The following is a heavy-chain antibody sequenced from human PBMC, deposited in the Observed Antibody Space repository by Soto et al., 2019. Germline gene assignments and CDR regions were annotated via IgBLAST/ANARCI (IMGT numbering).Heavy chain of an antibody. D-gene: IGHD1-26*01. V-gene: IGHV3-23*01. J-gene: IGHJ4*02. CDR1: GFTFSSYA. Sequence: EVQLLESGGGLVQPGGSLRLSCAASGFTFSSYAMSWVRQAPGKGLEWVSAISGSGGSTYYADSVKGRFTISRDNSKNTLNLQMNSLRAEDTAVYYCEGAVGAATDYYFDYWGQGTLVTVSS. CDR3: EGAVGAATDYYFDY. CDR2: ISGSGGST.